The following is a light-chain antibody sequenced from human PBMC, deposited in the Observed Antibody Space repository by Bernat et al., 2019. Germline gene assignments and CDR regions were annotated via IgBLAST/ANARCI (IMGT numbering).Light chain of an antibody. CDR2: DAS. V-gene: IGKV3-11*01. CDR3: QQRSSWPLT. CDR1: QSVSSY. J-gene: IGKJ5*01. Sequence: EIVLTQSPATLSLSPGERATLSCRASQSVSSYIAWYQQKPGQAPRLLIYDASNRATGIPARFSGSGSGTDSTLTISSLEPEDFAVYYCQQRSSWPLTFGQGTRLEIK.